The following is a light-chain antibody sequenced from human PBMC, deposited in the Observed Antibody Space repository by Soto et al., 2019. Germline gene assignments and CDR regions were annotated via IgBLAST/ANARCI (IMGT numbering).Light chain of an antibody. Sequence: ETVMTQSPATLPVSPGERASLSCGASQSVSSNLAWYQQKPGQAPRLLIYGASTRATGIPARFSGSGSGTEFTLTISSLQSEDFAVYYCQQYNNWPETFGQGTKVDIK. CDR2: GAS. CDR1: QSVSSN. V-gene: IGKV3-15*01. CDR3: QQYNNWPET. J-gene: IGKJ1*01.